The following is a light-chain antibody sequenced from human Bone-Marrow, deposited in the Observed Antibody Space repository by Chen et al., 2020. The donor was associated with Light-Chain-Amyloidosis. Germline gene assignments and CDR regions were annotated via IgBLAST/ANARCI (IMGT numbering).Light chain of an antibody. V-gene: IGKV3-20*01. J-gene: IGKJ4*01. CDR1: QTISSNY. Sequence: EIVLTQSPGTMSLSPGEGANLSCRASQTISSNYLTWYQQKFGQAPRLLIYGSSSRATGIPDRFTDSGSVTDFTFTIKRLEPEEYAMYNCQQYGTSPLTFGGGTKVESK. CDR3: QQYGTSPLT. CDR2: GSS.